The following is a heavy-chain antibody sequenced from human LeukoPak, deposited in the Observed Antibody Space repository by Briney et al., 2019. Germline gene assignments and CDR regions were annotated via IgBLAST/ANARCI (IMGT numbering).Heavy chain of an antibody. CDR1: GFTFSSYA. V-gene: IGHV3-23*01. Sequence: GGSLRLSCAASGFTFSSYAMSWVRQAPGKGLEWVSGISGSGGRGGNTYYADSMKGRFTISRDNSKNTLYLQMNSLRADDTAVYYCAKAGSTRFDYWGQGTLVTVSS. J-gene: IGHJ4*02. D-gene: IGHD6-13*01. CDR3: AKAGSTRFDY. CDR2: ISGSGGRGGNT.